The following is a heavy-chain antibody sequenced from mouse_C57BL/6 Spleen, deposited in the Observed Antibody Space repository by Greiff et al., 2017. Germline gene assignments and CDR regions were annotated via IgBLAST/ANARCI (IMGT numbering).Heavy chain of an antibody. CDR2: IHPNSGST. D-gene: IGHD1-1*01. CDR3: ARGERYYGSSSWFAY. V-gene: IGHV1-64*01. Sequence: QVQLQQPGAELVKPGASVKLSCKASGYTFTSYWMHWVKQRPGQGLEWIGMIHPNSGSTNYNEKFKSKATLTVDKSSSTAYMQLSSLTSEDSAVYYCARGERYYGSSSWFAYWGQGTLVTVSA. CDR1: GYTFTSYW. J-gene: IGHJ3*01.